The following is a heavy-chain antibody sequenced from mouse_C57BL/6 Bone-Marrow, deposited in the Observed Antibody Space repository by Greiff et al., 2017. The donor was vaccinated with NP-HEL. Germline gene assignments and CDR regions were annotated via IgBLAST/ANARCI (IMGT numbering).Heavy chain of an antibody. CDR2: INPNNGGT. J-gene: IGHJ2*01. CDR1: GYTFTDYY. CDR3: ARRTTVAYFDY. V-gene: IGHV1-26*01. Sequence: EVQLQQSGPELVKPGAPVKISCKASGYTFTDYYMNWVKQSHGKSLEWIGDINPNNGGTSYNQKFKGKATLTVDKSSSTADMELRSLTSEDAAVYYCARRTTVAYFDYWGQGTTLTVSA. D-gene: IGHD1-1*01.